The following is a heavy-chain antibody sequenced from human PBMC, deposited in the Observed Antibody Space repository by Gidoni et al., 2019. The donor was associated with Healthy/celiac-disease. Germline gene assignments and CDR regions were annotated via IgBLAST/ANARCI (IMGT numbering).Heavy chain of an antibody. CDR1: GFTFRSYW. CDR3: ARGWNVDIVATPDY. V-gene: IGHV3-7*03. Sequence: EVQLVESGGGLVQPGGFLRLSCAASGFTFRSYWMSWVRPAPGKGLEWVANIKQDGSEKYYVDSVKGRFTISRDNAKNSLYLQMNSLRAEDTAVYYCARGWNVDIVATPDYWGQGTLVTVSS. D-gene: IGHD5-12*01. CDR2: IKQDGSEK. J-gene: IGHJ4*02.